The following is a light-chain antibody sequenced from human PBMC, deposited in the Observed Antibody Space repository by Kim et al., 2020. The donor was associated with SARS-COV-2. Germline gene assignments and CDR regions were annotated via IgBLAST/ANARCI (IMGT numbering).Light chain of an antibody. CDR2: QDS. CDR1: KLGDKY. Sequence: GSPGQTASITCSGDKLGDKYACWYQQKPGQSPVLVIYQDSRRPSGIPERFSASNSGNTATLTISGTQARDEADYYCQAWDSSTWVFGGGTQLTVL. J-gene: IGLJ2*01. CDR3: QAWDSSTWV. V-gene: IGLV3-1*01.